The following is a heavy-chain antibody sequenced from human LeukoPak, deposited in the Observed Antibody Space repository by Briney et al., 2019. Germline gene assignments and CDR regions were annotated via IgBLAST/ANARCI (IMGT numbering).Heavy chain of an antibody. Sequence: SETLSLTCAVYGGSFSGYYWSWIRQPPGKGLEWIGEINHSGSTNYNPSLKSRVTISVDTSKNQFSLKLSSVTAADTAVYYCARTPCSGGSCYSRLYFDYWGQRTLVTVSS. CDR2: INHSGST. CDR3: ARTPCSGGSCYSRLYFDY. V-gene: IGHV4-34*01. CDR1: GGSFSGYY. J-gene: IGHJ4*02. D-gene: IGHD2-15*01.